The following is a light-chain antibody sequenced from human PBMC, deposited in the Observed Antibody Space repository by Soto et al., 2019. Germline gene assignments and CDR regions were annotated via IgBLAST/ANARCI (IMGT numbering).Light chain of an antibody. Sequence: DIVMTQHPYYMAVSLVARAILNCKASQSVLDNSDNRNYLAWYQQKSGQPPRLIMYWASSRNSGVPDRFSGSGSGTDFILTISSLQAEDAAVYYCQLYTCYSEAFGQGAKVDIK. CDR1: QSVLDNSDNRNY. CDR3: QLYTCYSEA. V-gene: IGKV4-1*01. CDR2: WAS. J-gene: IGKJ1*01.